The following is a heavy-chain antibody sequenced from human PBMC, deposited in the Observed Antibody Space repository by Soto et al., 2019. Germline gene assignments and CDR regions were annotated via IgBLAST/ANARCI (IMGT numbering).Heavy chain of an antibody. V-gene: IGHV3-30-3*01. CDR3: ARTPLPPGIAAAGEPQFDY. CDR2: ISYDGSNK. CDR1: GFTFSSYA. Sequence: GGSLRLSCAASGFTFSSYAMHWVRQAPSKGLEWVAVISYDGSNKYYADSVKGRFTISRDNSKNTLYLQMNSLRAEDTAVYYCARTPLPPGIAAAGEPQFDYWGQGTLVTVSS. D-gene: IGHD6-13*01. J-gene: IGHJ4*02.